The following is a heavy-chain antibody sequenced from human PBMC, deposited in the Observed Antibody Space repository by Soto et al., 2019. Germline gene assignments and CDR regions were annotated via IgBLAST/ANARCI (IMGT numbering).Heavy chain of an antibody. CDR1: GGSFSSGDYY. CDR2: IYYSGST. Sequence: PSETLSLTCTVSGGSFSSGDYYWSWIRQPPGKGLEWIGSIYYSGSTYYNPSLKSRVFISRDTSKNQLSLKLSSVTAADTAVYYCARGTLVRGVITHLIDYWGHGTLVTVSS. V-gene: IGHV4-30-4*01. D-gene: IGHD3-10*01. J-gene: IGHJ4*01. CDR3: ARGTLVRGVITHLIDY.